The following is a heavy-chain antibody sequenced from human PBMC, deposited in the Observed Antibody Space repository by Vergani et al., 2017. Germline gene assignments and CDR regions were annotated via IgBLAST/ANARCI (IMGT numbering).Heavy chain of an antibody. D-gene: IGHD5-18*01. CDR3: ARRYSYGYFVDY. Sequence: QLQLQESGPGLVKPSETLSLTCTVSGGSISSSSYYWGWIRQPPGKGLEWIGSIYYSGSTYYNPSLKSRVTISVDTSKNQFSLKLSSVTAADTAVYYCARRYSYGYFVDYGGQGTLVTVSS. CDR1: GGSISSSSYY. V-gene: IGHV4-39*01. CDR2: IYYSGST. J-gene: IGHJ4*02.